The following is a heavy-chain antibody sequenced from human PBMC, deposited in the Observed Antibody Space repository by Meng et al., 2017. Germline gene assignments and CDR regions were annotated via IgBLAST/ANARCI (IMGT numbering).Heavy chain of an antibody. CDR1: GFTFSSYW. CDR3: ARGFRDGHRYTWGY. CDR2: IKEDGSEK. D-gene: IGHD5-24*01. Sequence: GESLKISCAASGFTFSSYWMSWVRQAPGKGLEWVANIKEDGSEKYHVDSVKGRFTISRDNAQNSVYLQMNSLRAEDTAVYYCARGFRDGHRYTWGYWGQ. J-gene: IGHJ4*02. V-gene: IGHV3-7*01.